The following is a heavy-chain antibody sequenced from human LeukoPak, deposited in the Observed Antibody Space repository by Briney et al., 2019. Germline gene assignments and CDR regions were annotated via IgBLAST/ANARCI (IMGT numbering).Heavy chain of an antibody. Sequence: SSETLSLTCTVSGGSISSYYWSWIRQPAGKGLERIGRIYTSGSTNYNPSLKSRVTMSVDTSKNQYSLKLSSVTAADTAVCYCARDYSGEFDPWGQGTLVTVSS. CDR3: ARDYSGEFDP. CDR2: IYTSGST. D-gene: IGHD4-11*01. V-gene: IGHV4-4*07. J-gene: IGHJ5*02. CDR1: GGSISSYY.